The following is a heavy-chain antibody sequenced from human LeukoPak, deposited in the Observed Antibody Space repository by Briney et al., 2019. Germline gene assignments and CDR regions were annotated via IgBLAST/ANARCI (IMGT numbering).Heavy chain of an antibody. Sequence: GGSLRLSCAASGFTFSSYPMSWVRQAPGKGLEWVSTISGRGDSTYYADSMKGRFTISRDNSKNTLYLQMNSLRAEDTAVYFCACIAAAGTYFDYWGQGTLVTVSS. CDR2: ISGRGDST. J-gene: IGHJ4*02. D-gene: IGHD6-13*01. CDR3: ACIAAAGTYFDY. CDR1: GFTFSSYP. V-gene: IGHV3-23*01.